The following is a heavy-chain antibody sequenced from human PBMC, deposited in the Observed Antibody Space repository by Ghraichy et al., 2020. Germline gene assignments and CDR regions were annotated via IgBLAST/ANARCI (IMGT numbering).Heavy chain of an antibody. CDR3: VRLRADFWSWSLAVY. J-gene: IGHJ4*02. D-gene: IGHD3-3*01. CDR1: GYTFTSYA. CDR2: MNPNSGNT. V-gene: IGHV1-8*01. Sequence: ASVKVSCKASGYTFTSYAINWVRQATGQGLEWMGWMNPNSGNTDYAQKFQGRVTMTRNTSINTAYMELSSLRSEDTAVYYCVRLRADFWSWSLAVYWGQGSLVTVSS.